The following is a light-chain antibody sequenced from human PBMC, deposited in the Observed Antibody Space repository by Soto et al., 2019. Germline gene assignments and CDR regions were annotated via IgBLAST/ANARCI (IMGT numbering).Light chain of an antibody. J-gene: IGLJ1*01. CDR2: DVS. CDR1: SSDVGGYNY. Sequence: QPVLTQPRSVSGSPGQSVTISCTGTSSDVGGYNYVSWYQQHPGKAPKLMICDVSQRPSGVPDRFSGSKSGNTASLTISGLQAEDEADYYCCSYAGSYTYVFGTGTKLTVL. CDR3: CSYAGSYTYV. V-gene: IGLV2-11*01.